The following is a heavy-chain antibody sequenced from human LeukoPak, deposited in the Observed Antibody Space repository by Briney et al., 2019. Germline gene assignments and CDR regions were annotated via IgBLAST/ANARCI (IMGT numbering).Heavy chain of an antibody. J-gene: IGHJ4*02. CDR2: INHSGST. Sequence: PSETLSLTCAVYGGSFSGYYWSWIRQPPGKGLEWIGEINHSGSTNYNPSLKSRVTISVDTSKNQFSLKLSSVTAADTAVYCCARDYAYYGSGSYYPKGYFDYWGQGTLVTVSS. V-gene: IGHV4-34*01. CDR1: GGSFSGYY. CDR3: ARDYAYYGSGSYYPKGYFDY. D-gene: IGHD3-10*01.